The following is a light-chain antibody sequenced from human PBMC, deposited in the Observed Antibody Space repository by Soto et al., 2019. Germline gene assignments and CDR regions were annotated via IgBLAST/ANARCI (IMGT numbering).Light chain of an antibody. Sequence: DIQMTQSPSFLSASVGDRVTITCRASQGISNFLNWYQHKRGEAPNLLIYGASNLQTGVPSRFSGNGSGTDFALTINSLQPEDFATYYCQQSFNTPPTFGQGTNGEI. CDR1: QGISNF. CDR2: GAS. J-gene: IGKJ1*01. V-gene: IGKV1-39*01. CDR3: QQSFNTPPT.